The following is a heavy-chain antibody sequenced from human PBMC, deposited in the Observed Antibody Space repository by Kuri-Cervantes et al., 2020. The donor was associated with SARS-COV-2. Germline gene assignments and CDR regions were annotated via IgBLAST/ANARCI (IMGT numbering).Heavy chain of an antibody. V-gene: IGHV3-23*03. Sequence: GGSLRLSCAASGFTFSSYAMSWVRQAPGKGLEWVSVIYSGGSSTYYADSVKGRFTISRDNSKNTLYLQMNSLGAEDTAVYYCAKGGLDSGWGYWGQGTLVTVSS. CDR1: GFTFSSYA. CDR3: AKGGLDSGWGY. D-gene: IGHD6-19*01. J-gene: IGHJ4*02. CDR2: IYSGGSST.